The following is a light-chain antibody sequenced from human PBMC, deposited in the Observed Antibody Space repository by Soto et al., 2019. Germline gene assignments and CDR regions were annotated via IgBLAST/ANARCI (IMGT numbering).Light chain of an antibody. V-gene: IGKV4-1*01. Sequence: DIVMTQSPDSLAVSLGERATINCKSSQSVLYSSNNKNYLAWYQQKPGQPPKLLIYWASIRESGVPDRFSGSGSATDFTLTINNLQAEDVAVYYCQQYYSPWTFGQGTKVEIK. CDR1: QSVLYSSNNKNY. CDR2: WAS. J-gene: IGKJ1*01. CDR3: QQYYSPWT.